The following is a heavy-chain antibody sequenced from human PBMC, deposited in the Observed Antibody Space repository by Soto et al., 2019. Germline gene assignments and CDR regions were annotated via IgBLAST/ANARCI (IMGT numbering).Heavy chain of an antibody. D-gene: IGHD3-10*01. CDR2: MNPNSGNT. J-gene: IGHJ4*02. CDR3: ARVVRGVIDY. Sequence: QVQLVQSGAEVKKPGASVKVSCKASGYTFTSYDINWVRQATGQGLEWMGWMNPNSGNTGYAQKFQDRVIMTRNTSTSTAYIELSSLTSDLTAVYYCARVVRGVIDYWGQGTLVTVSS. CDR1: GYTFTSYD. V-gene: IGHV1-8*01.